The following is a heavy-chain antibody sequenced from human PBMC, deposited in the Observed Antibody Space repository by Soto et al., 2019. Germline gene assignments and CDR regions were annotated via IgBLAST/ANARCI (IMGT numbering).Heavy chain of an antibody. D-gene: IGHD3-3*01. V-gene: IGHV4-34*01. J-gene: IGHJ6*02. CDR3: ARGRTIFGVVINYYYGMDV. CDR1: IVSFSGYY. CDR2: INHRGST. Sequence: SETLSLTCAVYIVSFSGYYWGWIRQPPGKGLEWIGEINHRGSTNYNPSLKIRVTISVDTSKNQFSRKLSSVTAADTAVYYCARGRTIFGVVINYYYGMDVWCQGNTV.